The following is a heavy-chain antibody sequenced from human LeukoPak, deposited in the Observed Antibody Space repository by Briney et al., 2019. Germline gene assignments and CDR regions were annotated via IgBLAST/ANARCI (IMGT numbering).Heavy chain of an antibody. J-gene: IGHJ4*02. CDR2: ISAYNGNT. CDR3: ARENNWNSEGPVSPIDY. V-gene: IGHV1-18*01. CDR1: GYTFTSYG. Sequence: ASVKVSCKASGYTFTSYGISWVRQAPGQGLEWMGWISAYNGNTNYAQKLQGRVTMTTDTSTSTAYMELRSLRSDDTAVYYCARENNWNSEGPVSPIDYWAREPWSPSPQ. D-gene: IGHD1-7*01.